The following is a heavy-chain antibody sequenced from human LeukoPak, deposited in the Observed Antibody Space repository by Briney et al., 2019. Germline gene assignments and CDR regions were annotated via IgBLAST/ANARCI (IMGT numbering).Heavy chain of an antibody. D-gene: IGHD3-9*01. CDR1: GITFSSYA. Sequence: PGGSLRLSCVASGITFSSYAMHWVRQAPGKGLEWVAFISYDGSSKFYADSVKGRFTISRDNSKSTLYLQMNSLRAEDTAVYYCASVRTGGDWLLSYWGQGTLATVSS. V-gene: IGHV3-30-3*01. CDR3: ASVRTGGDWLLSY. J-gene: IGHJ4*02. CDR2: ISYDGSSK.